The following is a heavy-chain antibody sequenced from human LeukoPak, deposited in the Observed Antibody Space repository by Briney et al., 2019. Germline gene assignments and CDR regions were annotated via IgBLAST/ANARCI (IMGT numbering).Heavy chain of an antibody. CDR2: IIPLFGTP. J-gene: IGHJ6*03. V-gene: IGHV1-69*06. CDR1: GGTFSSYT. Sequence: SVKVSCKASGGTFSSYTISWVRQAPGQGLEWMGGIIPLFGTPDYAQTFQGRVTITADKSTSTACMELSSLGSEDTAMYYCAAKRGHSFGPNYYYVDVWGKGTTVTVSS. CDR3: AAKRGHSFGPNYYYVDV. D-gene: IGHD5-18*01.